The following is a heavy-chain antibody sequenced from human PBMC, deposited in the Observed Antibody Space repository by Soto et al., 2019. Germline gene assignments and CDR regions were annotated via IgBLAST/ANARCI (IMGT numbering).Heavy chain of an antibody. Sequence: ASVKVSCKASGYTFTGYHMHWVRQAPGQGLEGMGWINPNSGGTNYAQKFQGWVTMTRDTSISTAYMELSRLRSDDTAVYYCARGPTQGTTANYGMDVWGQGTTVTVSS. CDR3: ARGPTQGTTANYGMDV. CDR1: GYTFTGYH. D-gene: IGHD4-17*01. J-gene: IGHJ6*02. CDR2: INPNSGGT. V-gene: IGHV1-2*04.